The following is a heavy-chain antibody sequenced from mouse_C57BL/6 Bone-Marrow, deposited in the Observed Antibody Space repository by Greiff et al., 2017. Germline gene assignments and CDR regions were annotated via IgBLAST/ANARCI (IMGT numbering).Heavy chain of an antibody. J-gene: IGHJ4*01. Sequence: DVQLQESGGGLVQPGGSLKLSCAASGFTFSDYYMYWVRQTPVKRLEWVAYISNGGGSTYYQDTVKGRFTISRDNAKNTLYLQMSRLKSEDTAMYYCARLDGYWYYAMDYWGKGTSVTVSS. D-gene: IGHD2-3*01. CDR1: GFTFSDYY. CDR2: ISNGGGST. V-gene: IGHV5-12*01. CDR3: ARLDGYWYYAMDY.